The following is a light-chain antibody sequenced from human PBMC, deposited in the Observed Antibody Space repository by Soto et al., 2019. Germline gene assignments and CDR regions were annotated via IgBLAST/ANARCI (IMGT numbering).Light chain of an antibody. V-gene: IGKV3-15*01. Sequence: EIVMTQSPATLSLSPGERATLSCRASQSVSSNLAWYQQKPGQAPRLLIYGASTRATGIPARFSGSGSGTEFPLTISSLQSEDFAVYYCQQYNNWPFTFGPGTKVDIK. CDR3: QQYNNWPFT. CDR1: QSVSSN. CDR2: GAS. J-gene: IGKJ3*01.